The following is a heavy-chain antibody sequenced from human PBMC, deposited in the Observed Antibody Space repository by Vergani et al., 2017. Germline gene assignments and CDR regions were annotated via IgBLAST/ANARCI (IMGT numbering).Heavy chain of an antibody. Sequence: EVQLLESGGGLVQPGGSLRLSCAASGFTFSSYAMSWVRQAPGKGLEWVSAISGSGGSTYYADSVKGRFTISRDNSKNTVYLQMNSLRAEDTAVYYCAKLYYYDSSGYSPFDYWGQGTLVTVSS. J-gene: IGHJ4*02. CDR3: AKLYYYDSSGYSPFDY. V-gene: IGHV3-23*01. CDR1: GFTFSSYA. D-gene: IGHD3-22*01. CDR2: ISGSGGST.